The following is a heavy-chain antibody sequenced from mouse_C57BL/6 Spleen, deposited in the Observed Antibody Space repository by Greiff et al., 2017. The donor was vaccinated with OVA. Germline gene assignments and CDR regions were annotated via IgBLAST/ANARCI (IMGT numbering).Heavy chain of an antibody. D-gene: IGHD2-3*01. CDR3: ARRWLLPYYFDY. Sequence: EVHLVESGGGLVKPGGSLKLSCAASGFTFSDYGMHWVRQAPEKGLEWVAYISSGSSTIYYADTVKGRFTISRDNAKNTLFLQMTSLRSEDTAMYYCARRWLLPYYFDYWGQGTTLTVSS. J-gene: IGHJ2*01. CDR1: GFTFSDYG. CDR2: ISSGSSTI. V-gene: IGHV5-17*01.